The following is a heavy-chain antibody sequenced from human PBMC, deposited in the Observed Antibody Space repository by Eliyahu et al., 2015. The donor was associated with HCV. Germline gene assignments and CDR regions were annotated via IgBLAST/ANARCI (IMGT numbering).Heavy chain of an antibody. V-gene: IGHV3-48*01. J-gene: IGHJ2*01. CDR2: ISSSSSTI. CDR3: ARASVRAVAGGLGWYFDL. Sequence: EVQLVESGGGLVQPGGSLXLSCAASGFTFXXYXXNWVRQAPGKGLEWVSYISSSSSTIYYADSVKGRFTISRDNAKNSLYLQMNSLRAEDTAVYYCARASVRAVAGGLGWYFDLWGRGTLVTVSS. D-gene: IGHD6-19*01. CDR1: GFTFXXYX.